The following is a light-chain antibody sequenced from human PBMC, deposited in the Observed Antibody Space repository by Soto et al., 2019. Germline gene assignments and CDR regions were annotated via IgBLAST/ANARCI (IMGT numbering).Light chain of an antibody. V-gene: IGKV3-20*01. Sequence: EIVLSNSPGTLSLSPGERATLSCRASQSVSSNYLAWYQQKPGQAPTLLIYSASTRATGIPDKFSGSGSGTDFTLTISRMEPEDFAVYYCQLYGGSPPWTFGPGTKVDIK. CDR2: SAS. CDR1: QSVSSNY. J-gene: IGKJ1*01. CDR3: QLYGGSPPWT.